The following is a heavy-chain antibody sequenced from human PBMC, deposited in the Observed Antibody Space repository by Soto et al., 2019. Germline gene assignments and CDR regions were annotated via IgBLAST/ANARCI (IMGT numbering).Heavy chain of an antibody. D-gene: IGHD3-10*01. CDR2: IIPILGIA. CDR1: GGTFSSYT. CDR3: ARGDGPGSWRFDF. Sequence: SVKVSCKASGGTFSSYTISWVRQAPGQGLEWMGRIIPILGIANYAQKFQGRVTITADKSTSTAYMELSSLRSEDTAVYYCARGDGPGSWRFDFWGQGTQVTVSS. V-gene: IGHV1-69*02. J-gene: IGHJ4*02.